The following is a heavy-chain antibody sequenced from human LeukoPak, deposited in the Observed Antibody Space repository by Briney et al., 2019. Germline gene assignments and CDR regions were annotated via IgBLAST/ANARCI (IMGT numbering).Heavy chain of an antibody. Sequence: GASVKVSCKASGHSFIIYDIHWVRQAPGQGLEWMGWIYPSSGGTKYAQKFQGRVTMTRDTSISTAYMELSGLTSDDTAVYYCARQSDLGQFDLWGRGTLVTVSS. CDR1: GHSFIIYD. CDR2: IYPSSGGT. J-gene: IGHJ2*01. CDR3: ARQSDLGQFDL. V-gene: IGHV1-2*02. D-gene: IGHD7-27*01.